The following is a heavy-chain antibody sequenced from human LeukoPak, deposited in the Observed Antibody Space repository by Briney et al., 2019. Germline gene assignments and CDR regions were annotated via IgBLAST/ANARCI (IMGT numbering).Heavy chain of an antibody. D-gene: IGHD5-24*01. V-gene: IGHV4-59*01. CDR1: GGSISSYY. CDR2: ASYSGST. J-gene: IGHJ4*02. Sequence: SETLSLTCTVSGGSISSYYWSWIRQPPGKGLEWIGYASYSGSTSYNPSLKSRVTISVDTSKNQFSPKLSSVTAADTAVYYCATMAGPFDSWGQGTLVTVSS. CDR3: ATMAGPFDS.